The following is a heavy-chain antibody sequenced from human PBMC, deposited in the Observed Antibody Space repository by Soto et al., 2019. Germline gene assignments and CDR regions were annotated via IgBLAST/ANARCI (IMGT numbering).Heavy chain of an antibody. CDR2: IYFSGTT. J-gene: IGHJ6*04. CDR3: ARAAVVVVLPAAHPDGFNV. CDR1: GGSVNSGNYY. V-gene: IGHV4-61*01. D-gene: IGHD2-15*01. Sequence: NPSETLSLTCTVSGGSVNSGNYYWSWLRQPPGKGLEWIGYIYFSGTTNYHPSLKSRVTISMDTSKNQFSLNLTSVTAADAAVYYCARAAVVVVLPAAHPDGFNVWGKVTSVTVSS.